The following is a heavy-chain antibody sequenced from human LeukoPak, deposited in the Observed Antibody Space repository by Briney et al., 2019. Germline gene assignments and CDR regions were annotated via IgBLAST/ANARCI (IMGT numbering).Heavy chain of an antibody. V-gene: IGHV3-23*01. J-gene: IGHJ4*02. Sequence: HPGGSLRLSCAASGFTFSNYGMAWVRQGPGMRLEWLSAISDSGRRTYYADSVKGRFTISRDNSKNTVYLQMNSLRAEDTALYYCAKRVPYSSSSVYFDYWGQGTLVTVSS. CDR1: GFTFSNYG. CDR2: ISDSGRRT. D-gene: IGHD6-6*01. CDR3: AKRVPYSSSSVYFDY.